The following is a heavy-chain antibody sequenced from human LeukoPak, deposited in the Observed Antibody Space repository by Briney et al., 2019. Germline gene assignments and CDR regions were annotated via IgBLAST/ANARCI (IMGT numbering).Heavy chain of an antibody. CDR1: GFTFSSYG. V-gene: IGHV3-30*18. Sequence: GGSLRLSCAASGFTFSSYGMHWVRQAPGKGLEWVAVISYDGSNKYYADSVKGRFTISRDNSKNTLYLQMNSLRAEDTAVYYCEKASGFFKVDYWGQGTLVTVSS. CDR2: ISYDGSNK. CDR3: EKASGFFKVDY. D-gene: IGHD3-3*01. J-gene: IGHJ4*02.